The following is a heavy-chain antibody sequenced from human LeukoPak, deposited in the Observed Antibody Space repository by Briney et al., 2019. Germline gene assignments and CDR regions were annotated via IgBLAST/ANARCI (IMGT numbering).Heavy chain of an antibody. Sequence: ASVKLSFKISGHTLTDFPLHWVRQTPGKGLEWMGGFDPEDSGPIYAQNFQGRLTMTEDTSTDTFYMELSSLRSEDTALYFCATGRGDYYYFMDVWGKGTTVTISS. CDR3: ATGRGDYYYFMDV. CDR1: GHTLTDFP. D-gene: IGHD3-10*01. CDR2: FDPEDSGP. J-gene: IGHJ6*03. V-gene: IGHV1-24*01.